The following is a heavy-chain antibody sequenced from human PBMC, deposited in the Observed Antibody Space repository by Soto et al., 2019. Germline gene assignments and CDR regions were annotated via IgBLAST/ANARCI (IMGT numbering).Heavy chain of an antibody. J-gene: IGHJ4*02. CDR1: GYTFTGYY. V-gene: IGHV1-2*02. D-gene: IGHD3-10*01. CDR2: INSTRGGT. CDR3: GRDYLF. Sequence: GASVKVSCKASGYTFTGYYMHWVRQAPGQGLEWLGWINSTRGGTNYAQKFQVRVTMTRDTSISTAYMELSRLRSDDTAVYYCGRDYLFWAQGTLVPVSS.